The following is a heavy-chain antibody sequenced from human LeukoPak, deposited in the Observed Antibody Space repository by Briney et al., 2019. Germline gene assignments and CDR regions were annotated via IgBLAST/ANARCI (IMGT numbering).Heavy chain of an antibody. Sequence: ASVKVSCKASGGTFSSYAISWVRQAPGQGLEWMGGIIPIFGTANYAQKFQGRVTITTDESTSTAYMELSSLRSEDTAVYYCARAEARYCSSTSCLLDYMDVWGKGTTVSVSS. CDR1: GGTFSSYA. J-gene: IGHJ6*03. CDR3: ARAEARYCSSTSCLLDYMDV. CDR2: IIPIFGTA. D-gene: IGHD2-2*01. V-gene: IGHV1-69*05.